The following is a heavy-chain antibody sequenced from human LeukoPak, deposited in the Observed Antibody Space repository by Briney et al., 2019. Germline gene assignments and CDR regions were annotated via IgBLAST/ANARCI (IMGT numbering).Heavy chain of an antibody. D-gene: IGHD3-9*01. CDR1: GGSFSGYS. Sequence: SETLSLTCAVYGGSFSGYSWSWIRQPPGKGLEWIGYIYHSGSTYYNPSLKSRVTISVDRSKNQFSLKLSSVTAADTAVYYCARGPYDILTGYSQSGWDYWGQGTLVTVSS. V-gene: IGHV4-30-2*01. CDR3: ARGPYDILTGYSQSGWDY. CDR2: IYHSGST. J-gene: IGHJ4*02.